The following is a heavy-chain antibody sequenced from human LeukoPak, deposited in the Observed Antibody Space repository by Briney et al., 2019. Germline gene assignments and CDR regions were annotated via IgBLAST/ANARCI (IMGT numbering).Heavy chain of an antibody. J-gene: IGHJ5*02. V-gene: IGHV4-30-4*08. CDR1: GGSISSGDYY. Sequence: SETLSLTCTVSGGSISSGDYYWSWIRQPPGKGLEWIGYIYYNGSTYYNPSLKSRVTISVDTSKNQFSLKLSSVTAADTAVYYCTRTSLGGAWFDPWGQGTLVTVSS. CDR2: IYYNGST. CDR3: TRTSLGGAWFDP. D-gene: IGHD3-10*01.